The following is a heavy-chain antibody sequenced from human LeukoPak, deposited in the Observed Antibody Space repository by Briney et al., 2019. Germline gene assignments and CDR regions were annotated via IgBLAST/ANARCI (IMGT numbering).Heavy chain of an antibody. V-gene: IGHV3-7*04. D-gene: IGHD6-13*01. Sequence: PGGSLRLSCVASGFTLSIYWMGWVRQAPGKGLEWVANIKEDGSETYYVDSVKGRFTIPRDNAKNSLYLQVNSLRAEDTAAYYCARADFRGSSWDYAYWGQGALVTVSS. CDR3: ARADFRGSSWDYAY. CDR2: IKEDGSET. CDR1: GFTLSIYW. J-gene: IGHJ4*02.